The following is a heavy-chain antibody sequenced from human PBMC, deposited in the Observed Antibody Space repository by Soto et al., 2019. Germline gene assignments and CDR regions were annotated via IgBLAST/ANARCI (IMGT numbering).Heavy chain of an antibody. Sequence: QITLKESGPTLVKPTQTLTLTCTFSGFSLTGSGVGVGWIRQPPGKALEWLALIYWDDDKRYSPSLKSRLTITKDTSKNQVARTVTNMDPVDTATYYCARFLWSDTSLYYFDYWGQGTLVTVSS. CDR2: IYWDDDK. CDR3: ARFLWSDTSLYYFDY. V-gene: IGHV2-5*02. J-gene: IGHJ4*02. CDR1: GFSLTGSGVG. D-gene: IGHD3-3*01.